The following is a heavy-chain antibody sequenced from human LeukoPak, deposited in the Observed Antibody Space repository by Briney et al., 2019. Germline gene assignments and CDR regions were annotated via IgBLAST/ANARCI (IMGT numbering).Heavy chain of an antibody. CDR1: GFTVSSNY. CDR3: AREPCSGGSCYSGYFDY. V-gene: IGHV3-53*01. D-gene: IGHD2-15*01. J-gene: IGHJ4*02. Sequence: PGGSLRLSCAASGFTVSSNYMNWVRQAPGKGLEWVSVIYSGGSTYYADSVKGRFTISRDNSKNTLYLQMNSLRAEDTAVYYCAREPCSGGSCYSGYFDYWGQGTLVTVSS. CDR2: IYSGGST.